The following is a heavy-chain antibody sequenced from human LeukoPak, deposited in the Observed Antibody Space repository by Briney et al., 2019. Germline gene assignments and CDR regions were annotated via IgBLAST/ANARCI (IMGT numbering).Heavy chain of an antibody. D-gene: IGHD3-10*01. J-gene: IGHJ4*02. Sequence: GGSLRLSCAASGFTFSTYGIHWVRQAPGKGLEWVAFIRFDGAYKHTANSVKGRFTIFRDNSQNTVYLYVNTLRTEDTAVYYCAKSAVRDYASGVDYFDYWGQGTLISVSS. CDR2: IRFDGAYK. CDR3: AKSAVRDYASGVDYFDY. V-gene: IGHV3-30*02. CDR1: GFTFSTYG.